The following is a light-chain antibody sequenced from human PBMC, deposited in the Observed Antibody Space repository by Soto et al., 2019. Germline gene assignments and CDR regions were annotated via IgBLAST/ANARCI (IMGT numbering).Light chain of an antibody. Sequence: IQLTQSPSSLSASVGDRVTITCRASQGINRFLVWYQQKPGKAPKLLIYTASTLQSGVPSRFSGSGSGTDFTLTIGSLQPEDFATYYCQQLNIYPIAFGQGTRLEIK. J-gene: IGKJ5*01. CDR1: QGINRF. CDR3: QQLNIYPIA. CDR2: TAS. V-gene: IGKV1-9*01.